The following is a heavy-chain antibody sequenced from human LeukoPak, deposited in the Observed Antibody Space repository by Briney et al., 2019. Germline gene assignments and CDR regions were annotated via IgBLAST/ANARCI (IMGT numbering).Heavy chain of an antibody. CDR3: ARLTVIYYYFDY. Sequence: SQTLSLTCAVSGGSISSGGYSWSWIRQPPGKGLEWIGYIYHSGSTYYNPSLKSRVTISVDRSKNQFSLKLSSVTAADTAVYYCARLTVIYYYFDYWGQGTLVTVSS. D-gene: IGHD3-22*01. CDR2: IYHSGST. CDR1: GGSISSGGYS. V-gene: IGHV4-30-2*01. J-gene: IGHJ4*02.